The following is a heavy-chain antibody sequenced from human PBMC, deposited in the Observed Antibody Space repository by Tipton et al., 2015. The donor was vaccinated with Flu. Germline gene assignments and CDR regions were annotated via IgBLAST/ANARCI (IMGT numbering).Heavy chain of an antibody. CDR2: IYSSGST. V-gene: IGHV4-4*07. J-gene: IGHJ4*02. CDR3: ARGSGSGTYVIFDF. Sequence: TLSLTCTVSGGSISTYYWSWIRQPAGKGLEWIGRIYSSGSTNHNPSLKGRVTMSVDTSKNQFSLKLSSVTAADTAGYYCARGSGSGTYVIFDFWGQGTLVTVSS. CDR1: GGSISTYY. D-gene: IGHD3-10*01.